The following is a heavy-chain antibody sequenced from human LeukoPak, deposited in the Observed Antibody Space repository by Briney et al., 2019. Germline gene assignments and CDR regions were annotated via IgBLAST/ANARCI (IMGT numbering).Heavy chain of an antibody. Sequence: PGGSLRLSCVASGFTISSYDIIWVRQAPGSGLELVSFISSSGSATDYAESVKGRFTMSRDNAKNSQYLQMNSLRAEDTAVYYCSRNGGGLDYWGRGTLVTVSS. CDR2: ISSSGSAT. CDR3: SRNGGGLDY. CDR1: GFTISSYD. J-gene: IGHJ4*02. D-gene: IGHD2-21*01. V-gene: IGHV3-48*03.